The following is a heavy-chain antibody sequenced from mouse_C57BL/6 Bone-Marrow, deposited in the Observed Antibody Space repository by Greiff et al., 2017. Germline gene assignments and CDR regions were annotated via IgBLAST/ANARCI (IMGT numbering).Heavy chain of an antibody. J-gene: IGHJ4*01. CDR1: GFSLTSYG. CDR2: IWRGGST. D-gene: IGHD2-5*01. Sequence: QVHVKQSGPGLVQPSQSLSITCTVSGFSLTSYGVHWVRQSPGKGLEWLGVIWRGGSTDYNAAFMSRLSITKDNSKSQVFFKMNSLQADDTAIYYCAKISNYVGYAMDYWGQGTSVTVSS. CDR3: AKISNYVGYAMDY. V-gene: IGHV2-5*01.